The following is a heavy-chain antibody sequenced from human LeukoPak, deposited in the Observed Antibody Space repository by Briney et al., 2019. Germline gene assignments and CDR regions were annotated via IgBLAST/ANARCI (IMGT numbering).Heavy chain of an antibody. J-gene: IGHJ5*02. CDR1: GGTFSSYA. CDR3: VRQPPGVYDTTQNWFDP. D-gene: IGHD3-22*01. CDR2: IIPIFGTA. V-gene: IGHV1-69*13. Sequence: SVKVSCKASGGTFSSYAISWVRQAPGQGLEWMGGIIPIFGTANYAQKFQGRVTITADESTSTAYMELSSLRSEDTAMYYCVRQPPGVYDTTQNWFDPWGQGTLVTASS.